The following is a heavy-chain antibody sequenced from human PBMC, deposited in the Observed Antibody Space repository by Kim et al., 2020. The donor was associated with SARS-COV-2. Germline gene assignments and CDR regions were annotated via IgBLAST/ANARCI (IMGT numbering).Heavy chain of an antibody. CDR2: ISYDGSNK. D-gene: IGHD1-7*01. J-gene: IGHJ6*02. V-gene: IGHV3-30*18. CDR3: AKETTGTTLHYGMDV. Sequence: GGSLRLSCAASGFTFSSYGMHWVRQAPGKGLEWVAVISYDGSNKYYADSVKGRFTISRDNSKNTLYLQMNSLRAEDTAVYYCAKETTGTTLHYGMDVWGQGTTVTVSS. CDR1: GFTFSSYG.